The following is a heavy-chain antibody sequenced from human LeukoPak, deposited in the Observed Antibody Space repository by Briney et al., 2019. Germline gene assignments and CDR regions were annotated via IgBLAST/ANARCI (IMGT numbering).Heavy chain of an antibody. Sequence: PSETLSLTCTVSGGSISSSSYYWGWIRQPPGKGLEWIGSIYYSGSTYDNPSLKSRVTISVDTSKNQFSLKLSSVTAADTAVYYCAGHIVVVLPLRFDPWGQGTLVTVSS. J-gene: IGHJ5*02. CDR1: GGSISSSSYY. D-gene: IGHD2-15*01. V-gene: IGHV4-39*01. CDR3: AGHIVVVLPLRFDP. CDR2: IYYSGST.